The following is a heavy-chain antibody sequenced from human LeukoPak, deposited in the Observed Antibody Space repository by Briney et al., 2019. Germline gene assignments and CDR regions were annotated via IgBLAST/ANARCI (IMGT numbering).Heavy chain of an antibody. V-gene: IGHV1-69*06. Sequence: SVKVSCKASGYTFTSYGISWVRQAPGQGLEWMGGIIPIFGTANYAQKFQGRVTITADKSTSTAYMELSSLRSDDTAVYYCARTRMVRGVITHWFDPWGQGTLVTVSS. CDR1: GYTFTSYG. CDR3: ARTRMVRGVITHWFDP. D-gene: IGHD3-10*01. CDR2: IIPIFGTA. J-gene: IGHJ5*02.